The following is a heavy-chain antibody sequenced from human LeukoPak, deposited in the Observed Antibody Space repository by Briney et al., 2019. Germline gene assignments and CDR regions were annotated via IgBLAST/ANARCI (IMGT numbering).Heavy chain of an antibody. CDR2: INPNSGGT. J-gene: IGHJ4*02. CDR1: GYTFTGYY. CDR3: ARVRYGGNPMGY. V-gene: IGHV1-2*02. D-gene: IGHD4-23*01. Sequence: ASAKVSCKASGYTFTGYYMHWVRQAPGQGLEWMGWINPNSGGTNYAQKFQGRVTMTRDTSISTAYMELSRLRSDDTAVYYCARVRYGGNPMGYWGQGTLVTVSS.